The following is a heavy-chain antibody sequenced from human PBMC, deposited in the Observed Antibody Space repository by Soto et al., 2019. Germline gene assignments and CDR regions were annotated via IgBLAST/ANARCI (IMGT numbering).Heavy chain of an antibody. CDR3: ARRARTDFYYMDV. CDR2: ISSNGVGT. Sequence: EVQLAESGGGLAQPGGSLRLSCAASGFTLSGYAMDWVRQAPGKGLEYVSGISSNGVGTYYAKSVQGRFTISRDNSKNTVYLQMGSLRPADMAVYYCARRARTDFYYMDVWGKGTTVTVSS. D-gene: IGHD6-6*01. J-gene: IGHJ6*03. CDR1: GFTLSGYA. V-gene: IGHV3-64*01.